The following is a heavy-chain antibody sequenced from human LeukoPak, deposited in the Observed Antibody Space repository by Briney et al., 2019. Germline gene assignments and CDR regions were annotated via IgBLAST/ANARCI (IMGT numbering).Heavy chain of an antibody. J-gene: IGHJ6*03. CDR2: IYYSGST. D-gene: IGHD6-19*01. CDR1: GGAISSDY. Sequence: SETLCLTCTVSGGAISSDYWSGIRQPPGEGLWCGGGIYYSGSTNYNASINSRVTISVGTSKTEFSLKLSSVTAADTAVYSCARESRYSSGWYHVYYYTDVWGQGTTVTVSS. CDR3: ARESRYSSGWYHVYYYTDV. V-gene: IGHV4-59*01.